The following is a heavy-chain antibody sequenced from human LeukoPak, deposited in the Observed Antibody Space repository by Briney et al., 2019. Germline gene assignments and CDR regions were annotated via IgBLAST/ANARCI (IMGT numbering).Heavy chain of an antibody. CDR1: GLTVTSNH. Sequence: GGSLRLSRAASGLTVTSNHMSWVRQAPGKGLEWVSLMKSDGTTEYADSVKGRFTISRDNSKNTLFLQMNSLRVEDTAVYYCARLRRGYWGRGTPVSVSS. V-gene: IGHV3-53*01. J-gene: IGHJ4*02. CDR3: ARLRRGY. CDR2: MKSDGTT.